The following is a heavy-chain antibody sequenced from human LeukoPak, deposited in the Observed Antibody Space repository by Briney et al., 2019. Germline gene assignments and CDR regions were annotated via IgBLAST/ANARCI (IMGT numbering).Heavy chain of an antibody. CDR2: ISGSGGST. Sequence: GLEWVSAISGSGGSTYYADSVKGRFTISRDNSKNTLYLQMNSLRAEDTAVYYCAKGSYYFDYWGQGTLVTVSS. V-gene: IGHV3-23*01. CDR3: AKGSYYFDY. D-gene: IGHD3-10*01. J-gene: IGHJ4*02.